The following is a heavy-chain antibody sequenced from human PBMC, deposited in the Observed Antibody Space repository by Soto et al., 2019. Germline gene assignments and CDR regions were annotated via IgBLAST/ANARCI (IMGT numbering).Heavy chain of an antibody. CDR1: GYTFTDSY. Sequence: QVQLVESGAEVKEPGASVNISCKASGYTFTDSYLHWVRQAPGQGLEWMGCINTNSGDSEYAQRFQGRVTMTGNTSITTANMALSTLRSDHTAVYYCARNAAPRLVDTALFDNWGQGTLVTVSS. CDR2: INTNSGDS. D-gene: IGHD6-25*01. J-gene: IGHJ4*02. CDR3: ARNAAPRLVDTALFDN. V-gene: IGHV1-2*02.